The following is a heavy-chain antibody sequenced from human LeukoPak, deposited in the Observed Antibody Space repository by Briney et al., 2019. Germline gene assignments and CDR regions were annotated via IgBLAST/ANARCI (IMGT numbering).Heavy chain of an antibody. J-gene: IGHJ4*02. CDR2: INHNGNVN. Sequence: GGSLRLSCAASGFTFSSYWMNWARQAPGKGLEWVASINHNGNVNYYVDSVKGRFTISRDNAKNSLYLQMNSLRAEDTAVYYCATDSGTYWGQGTLVTVSS. V-gene: IGHV3-7*01. CDR3: ATDSGTY. CDR1: GFTFSSYW. D-gene: IGHD1-26*01.